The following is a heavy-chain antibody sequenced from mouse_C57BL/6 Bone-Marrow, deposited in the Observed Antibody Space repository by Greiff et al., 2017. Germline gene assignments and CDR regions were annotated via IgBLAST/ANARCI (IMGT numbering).Heavy chain of an antibody. J-gene: IGHJ2*01. CDR3: TTHDGYSYYFDY. Sequence: EVQLQQSGAELVRPGASVKLSCTASGFNIKDDYMHWVKQRPEQGLEWIGCIDPENGDTEYASKFQGKATITADTSSNTAYLQLSSLTSEDTAVYYCTTHDGYSYYFDYWGQGTTLTVSS. V-gene: IGHV14-4*01. D-gene: IGHD2-3*01. CDR1: GFNIKDDY. CDR2: IDPENGDT.